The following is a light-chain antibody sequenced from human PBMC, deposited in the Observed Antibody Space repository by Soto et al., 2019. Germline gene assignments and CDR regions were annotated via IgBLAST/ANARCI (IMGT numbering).Light chain of an antibody. CDR2: LEGSGTY. Sequence: QSVLTQSSSASASLGSSVKLTCTLSSGHSTYVIAWHQQQPGKAPRYLMKLEGSGTYNKGSGVPDRFSGSSSGADRYLTISHLQFEDEADYYCETWGSYTNWVFGGGTKLTVL. J-gene: IGLJ3*02. V-gene: IGLV4-60*02. CDR3: ETWGSYTNWV. CDR1: SGHSTYV.